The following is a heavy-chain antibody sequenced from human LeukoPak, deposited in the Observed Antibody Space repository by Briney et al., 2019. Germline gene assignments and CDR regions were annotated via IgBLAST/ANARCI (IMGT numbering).Heavy chain of an antibody. Sequence: PGGSLSLFCAASGFTYSSYVMIWLRPAPGKGLEGVSAISGSGGSTYHPPPVKGRFTISRDNSKNPLYLQMNSLRAEDTAVYYCAKEDCSGTSFTDDRGQGTLVTRSS. V-gene: IGHV3-23*01. CDR1: GFTYSSYV. CDR3: AKEDCSGTSFTDD. D-gene: IGHD2-2*01. J-gene: IGHJ4*02. CDR2: ISGSGGST.